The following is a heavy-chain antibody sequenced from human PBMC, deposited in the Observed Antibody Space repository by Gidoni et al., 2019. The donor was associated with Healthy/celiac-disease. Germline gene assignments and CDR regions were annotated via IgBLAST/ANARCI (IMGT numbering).Heavy chain of an antibody. D-gene: IGHD2-21*02. V-gene: IGHV4-34*01. CDR2: INHSGST. Sequence: QVQLQQWGAGLLKPSETLSLTCAVSGGSFSGYYWSWIRQPPGKGLEWIGEINHSGSTNYNPSLKSRVTISVDTSKNQFSLKLSSVTAADTAVYYCARGRCGGDCYPYYYYGMDVWGQGTTVTVSS. J-gene: IGHJ6*02. CDR3: ARGRCGGDCYPYYYYGMDV. CDR1: GGSFSGYY.